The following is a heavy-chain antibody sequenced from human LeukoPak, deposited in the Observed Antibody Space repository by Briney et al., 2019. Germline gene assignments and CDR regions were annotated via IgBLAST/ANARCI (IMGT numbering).Heavy chain of an antibody. D-gene: IGHD2-8*02. Sequence: GGSLRLSCAASGFSFSSYSMNWVRQAPGKGLEWVSYISGSSSRIYYADSVKGRFTISRDNAKNSLYLQMNSLRAEDTALYYCAKTVVSTGWNYFDYWGQGTLVTVSS. CDR2: ISGSSSRI. J-gene: IGHJ4*02. CDR3: AKTVVSTGWNYFDY. V-gene: IGHV3-48*01. CDR1: GFSFSSYS.